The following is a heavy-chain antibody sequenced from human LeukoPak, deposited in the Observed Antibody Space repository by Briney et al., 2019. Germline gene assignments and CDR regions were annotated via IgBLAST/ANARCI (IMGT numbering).Heavy chain of an antibody. V-gene: IGHV3-7*01. CDR3: ASSHDSSGND. Sequence: PGGSLRLSCVASGFIFSTYWVAWIRQAPGKGREWVANIMYDGAYKFYAGSVKGRFTISRDNDKNSLFLEMHSLRADDTAVYFCASSHDSSGNDWGQGTLVTVSS. D-gene: IGHD3-22*01. CDR1: GFIFSTYW. CDR2: IMYDGAYK. J-gene: IGHJ4*02.